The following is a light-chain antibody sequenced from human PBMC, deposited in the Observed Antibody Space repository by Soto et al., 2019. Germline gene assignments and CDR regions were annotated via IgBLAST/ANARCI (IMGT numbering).Light chain of an antibody. CDR3: QQYINGYT. CDR2: SAS. J-gene: IGKJ2*01. V-gene: IGKV3-15*01. CDR1: QSVSSS. Sequence: EVVMTQSPATLSVFPGERVTLSCRASQSVSSSLAWYQQKPGQAPRPLIYSASTRATGIPARFSGSGSGTEFTLTISSLESEDFAVYYCQQYINGYTFGQGTKLEIK.